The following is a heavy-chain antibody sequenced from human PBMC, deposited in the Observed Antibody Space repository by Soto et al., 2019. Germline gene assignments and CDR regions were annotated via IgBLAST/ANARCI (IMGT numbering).Heavy chain of an antibody. CDR3: ARRTWGMDV. Sequence: QVQLQESGPGLVKPSGTLSLTCAVSSGSIDTTNWWSWVRQPPGKGLEWIGEIFHSWNTYYNPSLSSRVTISVDTSKNQFSLNLRSVTAADTAVYYCARRTWGMDVWGQGTTVTVSS. V-gene: IGHV4-4*02. CDR2: IFHSWNT. CDR1: SGSIDTTNW. J-gene: IGHJ6*02. D-gene: IGHD2-8*01.